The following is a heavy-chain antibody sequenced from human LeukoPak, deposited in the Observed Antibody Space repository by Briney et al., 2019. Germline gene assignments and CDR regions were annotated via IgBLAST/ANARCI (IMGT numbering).Heavy chain of an antibody. V-gene: IGHV4-39*07. CDR3: ASVPATRYSVAGLGHYYMDV. CDR1: GGSVSSSTYY. Sequence: TSSETLSLTCSVSGGSVSSSTYYWGWIRQPPGKGLEWIGSAYYSGSTYYNPSLKSRVTISVDTSKNQFSLKLSSVTAADTAVYYCASVPATRYSVAGLGHYYMDVWGKGTTVTVSS. CDR2: AYYSGST. D-gene: IGHD1-1*01. J-gene: IGHJ6*03.